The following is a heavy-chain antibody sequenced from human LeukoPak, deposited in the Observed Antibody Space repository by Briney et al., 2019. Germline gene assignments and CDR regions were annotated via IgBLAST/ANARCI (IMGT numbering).Heavy chain of an antibody. J-gene: IGHJ3*02. CDR2: LNPDSGDT. V-gene: IGHV1-2*02. CDR3: ARDNGLYYDFWSGYYAFDI. CDR1: GYTFTGYY. D-gene: IGHD3-3*01. Sequence: ASVKVSCKASGYTFTGYYMHWVRQAPGQGLEWMGWLNPDSGDTQYAQKFQGRVTMTRDTSIRTAYMELSRLRSDDTAVYYCARDNGLYYDFWSGYYAFDIWGQGTMVTVSS.